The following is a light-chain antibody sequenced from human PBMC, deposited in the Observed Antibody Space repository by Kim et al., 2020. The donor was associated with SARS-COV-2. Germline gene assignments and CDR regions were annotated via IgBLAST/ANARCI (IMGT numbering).Light chain of an antibody. V-gene: IGKV3-15*01. CDR1: QSVSSN. CDR2: GAS. Sequence: VSPGERATRSGRASQSVSSNLAWYQQKPGQAPRLLIYGASTRATGIPARFSGSGSGTEFTLTISSLQSEDFAVYYCQQYNNWPPYTFGQGTKLEIK. J-gene: IGKJ2*01. CDR3: QQYNNWPPYT.